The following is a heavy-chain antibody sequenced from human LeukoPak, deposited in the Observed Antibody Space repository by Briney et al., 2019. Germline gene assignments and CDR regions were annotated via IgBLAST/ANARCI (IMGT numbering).Heavy chain of an antibody. V-gene: IGHV4-39*07. CDR1: GGSISSSDHY. CDR3: AGDGRDVTISGVVVYYMDV. J-gene: IGHJ6*03. D-gene: IGHD3-3*01. Sequence: SETLSLTCTVSGGSISSSDHYWGWLRQSPGKGLEWIGSIFYTGTSYYNPSLKSRVTMSVDTSKNQFSLKLNSVTAADTAVYYCAGDGRDVTISGVVVYYMDVWDKGTTVTVSS. CDR2: IFYTGTS.